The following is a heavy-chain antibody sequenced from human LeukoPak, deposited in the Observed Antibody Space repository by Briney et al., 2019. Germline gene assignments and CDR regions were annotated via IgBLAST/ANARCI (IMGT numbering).Heavy chain of an antibody. D-gene: IGHD3-3*01. CDR3: ARGVPYDSWSGPHYSDY. V-gene: IGHV3-7*01. CDR1: GFIFRNYW. J-gene: IGHJ4*02. Sequence: GGSLRLSCAASGFIFRNYWMKWVRQAPGKGLEWVANIRPDGNKMYYVESVKGRFTISRDNAKNSLYLQMNSLRAEDTAVYYCARGVPYDSWSGPHYSDYWGQGTLVTVSS. CDR2: IRPDGNKM.